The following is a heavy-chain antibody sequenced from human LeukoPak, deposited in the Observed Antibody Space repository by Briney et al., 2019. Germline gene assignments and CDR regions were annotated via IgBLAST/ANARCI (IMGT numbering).Heavy chain of an antibody. CDR2: INPNSGGT. CDR1: GYTFTGYY. CDR3: ARDLFTFGGVIVSGY. J-gene: IGHJ4*02. D-gene: IGHD3-16*02. Sequence: ASVKVSCKASGYTFTGYYMHWVRQAPGQGLEWMGWINPNSGGTNYAQKFQGRVTMTTDTSTSTAHMELRSLTSDDTAVYYCARDLFTFGGVIVSGYWGQGALVIVSS. V-gene: IGHV1-2*02.